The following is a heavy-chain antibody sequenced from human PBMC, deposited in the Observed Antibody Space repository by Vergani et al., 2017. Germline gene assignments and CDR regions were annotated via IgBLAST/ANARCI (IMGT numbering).Heavy chain of an antibody. CDR2: ISFDGTNE. CDR1: GFSLNRHA. Sequence: VQPVESGGGLVKPGGSLRLSCSASGFSLNRHAMYWVRQAPGKGLEWVVGISFDGTNEYYPDLVKGRFTISRDIAKNTLYLQVRSLRLEDTGVYHCVRDRGLCAGGRCYTEAWDYWGQGTPVTVSS. CDR3: VRDRGLCAGGRCYTEAWDY. J-gene: IGHJ4*02. V-gene: IGHV3-30-3*01. D-gene: IGHD2-2*02.